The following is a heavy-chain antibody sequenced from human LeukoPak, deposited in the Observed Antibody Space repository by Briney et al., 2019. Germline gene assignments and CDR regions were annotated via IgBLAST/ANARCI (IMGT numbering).Heavy chain of an antibody. CDR3: ARVGDTSEYFYYFDY. V-gene: IGHV4-59*08. D-gene: IGHD1-26*01. CDR1: GGSISSFY. J-gene: IGHJ4*02. CDR2: ISYAGGT. Sequence: PSETLSLTCAVSGGSISSFYWSWVRQPPGKGLEWVGYISYAGGTTYNPSLKGRVSMSIDTSRNQFSLRLTSVTAADTALYYCARVGDTSEYFYYFDYWGQGTLVSVSS.